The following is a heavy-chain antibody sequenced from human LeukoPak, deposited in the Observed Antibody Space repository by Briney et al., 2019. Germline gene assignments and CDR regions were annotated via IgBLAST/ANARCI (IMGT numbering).Heavy chain of an antibody. Sequence: SETLSLTCTVSGGSINNRFYYWGWVRQPPGKGLVWIGSISYTGNTYYHPSLKSRVTISLDTSKNQFSLKLTSVTAADTAVYYCARRHLAWLSYYFDSWGQGALVTVSS. CDR3: ARRHLAWLSYYFDS. V-gene: IGHV4-39*01. J-gene: IGHJ4*02. D-gene: IGHD3-3*01. CDR2: ISYTGNT. CDR1: GGSINNRFYY.